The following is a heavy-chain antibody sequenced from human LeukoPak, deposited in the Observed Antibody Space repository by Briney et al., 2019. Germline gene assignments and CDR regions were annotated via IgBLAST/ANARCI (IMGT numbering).Heavy chain of an antibody. V-gene: IGHV3-21*01. CDR1: GFTFSSYS. CDR3: ARDPDYYDSSGPGDY. Sequence: PGGSLRLSCAASGFTFSSYSMNWVRQAPGKGLEWASSISSSSSYIYYADSVKGRFTISRDNAKNSLYLQMNSLRAEDTAVYYCARDPDYYDSSGPGDYWGQGTLVTVSS. J-gene: IGHJ4*02. CDR2: ISSSSSYI. D-gene: IGHD3-22*01.